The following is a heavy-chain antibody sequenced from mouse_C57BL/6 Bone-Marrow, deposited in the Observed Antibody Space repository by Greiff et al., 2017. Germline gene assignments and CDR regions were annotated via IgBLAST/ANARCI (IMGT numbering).Heavy chain of an antibody. CDR3: ARSGPLGRSFDY. CDR1: GYTFTSYW. V-gene: IGHV1-55*01. Sequence: QVQLQQPGAELVKPGASVKMSCKASGYTFTSYWITWVKQRPAQGLEWIGDIYPTSGRTNYNEKFKSKAILTVDTSSSTAYMQLSSLTSEDSAVFYCARSGPLGRSFDYWGQGTTLTVSS. J-gene: IGHJ2*01. D-gene: IGHD4-1*01. CDR2: IYPTSGRT.